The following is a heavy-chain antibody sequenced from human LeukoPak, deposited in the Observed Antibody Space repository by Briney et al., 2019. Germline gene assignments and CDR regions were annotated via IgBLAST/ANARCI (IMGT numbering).Heavy chain of an antibody. D-gene: IGHD3-10*01. J-gene: IGHJ4*02. V-gene: IGHV3-20*04. CDR2: INWNSGST. CDR1: GFTFDDYA. Sequence: PGGSLRLSCAVSGFTFDDYAMHWVRQVPGKGLEWVSGINWNSGSTGYADSVKGRFTISRDNAKNFLFLQMNSLRAEDTALYYCARRRVTVVRGVDITSYYFDYWGQGTLVTVSS. CDR3: ARRRVTVVRGVDITSYYFDY.